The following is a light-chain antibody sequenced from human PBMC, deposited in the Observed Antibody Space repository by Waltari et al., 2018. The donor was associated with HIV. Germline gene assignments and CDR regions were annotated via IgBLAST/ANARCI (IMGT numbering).Light chain of an antibody. CDR1: QSGSGTY. Sequence: EILLTQSPGTLSLSPGERATISCRASQSGSGTYLAWYQQKPGQAPRLLIYGTSSRATGTPIRFSGSGSGTDYTLTITTLEPEDFAVYFCQQYGRSPITFGQGTRLETK. CDR3: QQYGRSPIT. J-gene: IGKJ5*01. V-gene: IGKV3-20*01. CDR2: GTS.